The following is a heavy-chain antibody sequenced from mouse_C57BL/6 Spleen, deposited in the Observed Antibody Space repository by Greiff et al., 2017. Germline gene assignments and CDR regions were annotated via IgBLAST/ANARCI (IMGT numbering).Heavy chain of an antibody. Sequence: VQLQQSGPELVKPGASVKISCKASGYTFTDYYMNWVKQSHGKSLEWIGDINPNNGGTSYNQKFKGKATLTVDKSSSTAYMELRSLTSEDSAVYYCARSYYYGSSYDFDVWGTGTTVTVSS. CDR1: GYTFTDYY. J-gene: IGHJ1*03. D-gene: IGHD1-1*01. CDR3: ARSYYYGSSYDFDV. V-gene: IGHV1-26*01. CDR2: INPNNGGT.